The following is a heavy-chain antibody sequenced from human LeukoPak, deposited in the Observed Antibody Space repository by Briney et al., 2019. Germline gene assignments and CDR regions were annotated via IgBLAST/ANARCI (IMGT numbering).Heavy chain of an antibody. D-gene: IGHD6-6*01. CDR3: ARAIYGSLDAFDI. J-gene: IGHJ3*02. CDR2: IYHSGSA. V-gene: IGHV4-30-2*01. Sequence: SETLSLTCTVSGDSISSGGYYWSWIRQPPGKGLEWIGYIYHSGSAYYNPSLKSRVTISVDMSENQFSLNLTSVTAADTAVYYCARAIYGSLDAFDIWGQGTMVTVSS. CDR1: GDSISSGGYY.